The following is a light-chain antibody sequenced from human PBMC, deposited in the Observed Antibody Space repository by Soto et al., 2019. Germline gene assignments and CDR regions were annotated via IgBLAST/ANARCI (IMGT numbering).Light chain of an antibody. CDR2: EVN. CDR1: SSDVGGYSY. CDR3: SSYAGSSNV. Sequence: QSVLTQPPSASGSPGQSVAISRTGTSSDVGGYSYVSWYQQHPGKAPKLMIYEVNKRPSGVPDRFSGSKSGNTASLTVSGLQAEDEADYYCSSYAGSSNVFGTGTKVTVL. J-gene: IGLJ1*01. V-gene: IGLV2-8*01.